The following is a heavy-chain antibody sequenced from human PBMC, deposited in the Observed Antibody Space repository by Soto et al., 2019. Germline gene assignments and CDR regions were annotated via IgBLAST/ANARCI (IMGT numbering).Heavy chain of an antibody. CDR1: GFTFSSYG. CDR2: ISYDGSNK. CDR3: AKDRGAVAGTGYFQH. Sequence: PGGSLRLSCAASGFTFSSYGMHWVRQAPGKGLEWVAVISYDGSNKYYADSVKGRFTISRDNSKNTLYLQMNSLRAEDTAVYYCAKDRGAVAGTGYFQHWGQGTLVTVSS. D-gene: IGHD6-19*01. J-gene: IGHJ1*01. V-gene: IGHV3-30*18.